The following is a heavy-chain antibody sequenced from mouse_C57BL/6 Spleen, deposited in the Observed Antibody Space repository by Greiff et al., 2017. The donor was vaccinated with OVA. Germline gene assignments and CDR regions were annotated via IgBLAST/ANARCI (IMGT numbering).Heavy chain of an antibody. CDR3: AREIFFAY. V-gene: IGHV1-50*01. CDR2: IDPSDSYT. J-gene: IGHJ3*01. CDR1: GYTFTSYW. Sequence: QVQLQQSGAELVKPGASVKLSCKASGYTFTSYWMQWVKQRPGQGLEWIGEIDPSDSYTNYNQKFKGKATLTVDTSSSTAYMQLSSLTSEDSAVYYCAREIFFAYWGQGTLVTVSA.